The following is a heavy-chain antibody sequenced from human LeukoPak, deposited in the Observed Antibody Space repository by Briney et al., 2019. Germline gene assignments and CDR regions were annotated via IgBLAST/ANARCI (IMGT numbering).Heavy chain of an antibody. Sequence: ASVKVSCKASGYTLTSYAMHWVRQAPGQRLEWMGWINAGNGNTKYSQKFQGRVTITRDTSASTAYMELSSLRSEDTAVYYCARPSYSSGWYYLDYWGQGTLVTVSS. D-gene: IGHD6-19*01. V-gene: IGHV1-3*01. CDR2: INAGNGNT. J-gene: IGHJ4*02. CDR1: GYTLTSYA. CDR3: ARPSYSSGWYYLDY.